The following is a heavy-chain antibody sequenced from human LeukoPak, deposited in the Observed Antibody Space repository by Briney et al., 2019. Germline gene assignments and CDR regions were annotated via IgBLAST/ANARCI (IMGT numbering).Heavy chain of an antibody. V-gene: IGHV4-59*01. CDR3: ARQTTVTHFDY. J-gene: IGHJ4*02. D-gene: IGHD4-17*01. Sequence: SETLSLTCTVSGGSISRYYWSWIRQPPGKGLEWIGYIYDSGSTKYNSSLKSRVTISVDTSKNQCSLKLSSVTAADTAVYYCARQTTVTHFDYWGQGTLVTVSS. CDR2: IYDSGST. CDR1: GGSISRYY.